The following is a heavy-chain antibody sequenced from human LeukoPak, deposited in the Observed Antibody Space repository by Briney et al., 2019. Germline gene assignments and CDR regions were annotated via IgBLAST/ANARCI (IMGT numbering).Heavy chain of an antibody. CDR2: IIPILGIA. V-gene: IGHV1-69*04. CDR3: ARGHSGSYGRDWFDP. CDR1: GGTFSSYA. Sequence: GSSVKVSCKASGGTFSSYAISWVRQAPGQGLEWMGRIIPILGIANYAQKFQGRVTITADKSTSTAYMELSSLRSEDTAVYYCARGHSGSYGRDWFDPWGQGTLVTVSS. D-gene: IGHD1-26*01. J-gene: IGHJ5*02.